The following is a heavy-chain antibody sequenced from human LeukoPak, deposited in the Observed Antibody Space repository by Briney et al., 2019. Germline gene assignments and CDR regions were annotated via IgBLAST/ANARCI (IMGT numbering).Heavy chain of an antibody. CDR2: ITSSGDNM. CDR3: AKDDEVVAPYYFDC. V-gene: IGHV3-11*01. D-gene: IGHD2-15*01. J-gene: IGHJ4*02. CDR1: GFTFSDYY. Sequence: PGGSLRLSCAASGFTFSDYYMYWIRQAPGKGMEWISYITSSGDNMYYADPVKGRFTISRDNAETSLYLQMNSLRAEDTAVYYCAKDDEVVAPYYFDCWGQGTLVTVSS.